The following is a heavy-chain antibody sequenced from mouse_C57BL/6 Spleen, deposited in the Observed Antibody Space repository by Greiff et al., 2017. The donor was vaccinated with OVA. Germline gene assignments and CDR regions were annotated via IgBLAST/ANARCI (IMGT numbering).Heavy chain of an antibody. V-gene: IGHV14-3*01. CDR1: GFNFKNTY. CDR2: IDPANGNT. Sequence: VQLQQSVAELVRPGASVKLSCTASGFNFKNTYMHWVKQRSEQGLEWIGRIDPANGNTKYAPKFKGKATITADTSSNTAYLQLSSLTSEDTAIYYYARGSLYYGSSSDYWGQGTTLTVSS. D-gene: IGHD1-1*01. CDR3: ARGSLYYGSSSDY. J-gene: IGHJ2*01.